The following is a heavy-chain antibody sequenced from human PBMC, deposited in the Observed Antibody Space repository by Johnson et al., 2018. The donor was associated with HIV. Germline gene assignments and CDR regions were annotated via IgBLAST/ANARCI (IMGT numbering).Heavy chain of an antibody. D-gene: IGHD3-10*01. CDR1: GLNFSDYS. V-gene: IGHV3-30*04. Sequence: QVQLVESGGGVVQPGRSMRLSCAASGLNFSDYSMHWVRQAPGKGLEWVAIISFDGGTKYYADSVKGRFTISRDNSNNTLYLLMNSLRAEDTAVYYCATSGGYGSGSPNAFDIWGQGTMVTVSS. J-gene: IGHJ3*02. CDR3: ATSGGYGSGSPNAFDI. CDR2: ISFDGGTK.